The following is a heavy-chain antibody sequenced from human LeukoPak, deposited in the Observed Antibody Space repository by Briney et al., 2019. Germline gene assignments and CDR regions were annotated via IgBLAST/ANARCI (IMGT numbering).Heavy chain of an antibody. Sequence: ASVKVSCKASGGTFSSYAISWVRQAPGQGLEWMGGIIPIFGTANYAQKFQGRVTITADESTSTAYMELSSLRSEDTAVYYCASGAQGLRGWLQFTWGQGTLVTVSS. CDR2: IIPIFGTA. CDR1: GGTFSSYA. CDR3: ASGAQGLRGWLQFT. D-gene: IGHD5-24*01. J-gene: IGHJ5*02. V-gene: IGHV1-69*13.